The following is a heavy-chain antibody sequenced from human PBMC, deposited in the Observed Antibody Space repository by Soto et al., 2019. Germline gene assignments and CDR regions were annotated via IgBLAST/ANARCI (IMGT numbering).Heavy chain of an antibody. Sequence: PGESLKISCQGSGYSFTSYWIGWVRQLPGKGLEWMGIIYPGDSDTRYSPSFQGQVTISADKTISTAYLQWSRLKASDTAIYYCARQRRYQLIVDYFDHWVQGTLVTGSS. CDR3: ARQRRYQLIVDYFDH. V-gene: IGHV5-51*01. J-gene: IGHJ4*02. CDR1: GYSFTSYW. CDR2: IYPGDSDT. D-gene: IGHD2-2*01.